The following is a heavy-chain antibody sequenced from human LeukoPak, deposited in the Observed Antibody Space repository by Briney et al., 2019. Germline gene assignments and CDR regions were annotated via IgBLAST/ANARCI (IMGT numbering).Heavy chain of an antibody. V-gene: IGHV3-23*01. D-gene: IGHD6-19*01. Sequence: GGSLRLSCASSGFTFNNYGMSWVRLAPGKGLEWVSGISGSGDNTYYADSVKGRFTISRDSSRDTLYLQMNSLRAEDTAVYYCAKSRSAVAVAGSNYWGQGTLVTVSP. CDR1: GFTFNNYG. CDR2: ISGSGDNT. CDR3: AKSRSAVAVAGSNY. J-gene: IGHJ4*02.